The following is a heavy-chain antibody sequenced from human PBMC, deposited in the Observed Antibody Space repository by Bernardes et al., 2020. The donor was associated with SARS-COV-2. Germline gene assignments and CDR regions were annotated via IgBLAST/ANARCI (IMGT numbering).Heavy chain of an antibody. CDR3: ARQQTYYDFWSGYPWQYYFDY. Sequence: ASVKVSCMASGYTFTGYYMHWVRQAPGQGLEWMGWINPNSGGTNYAQKFQGWVTMTRDTSISTAYMELSRLRSDDTAVYYCARQQTYYDFWSGYPWQYYFDYWGQGTLVTVSS. J-gene: IGHJ4*02. V-gene: IGHV1-2*04. CDR1: GYTFTGYY. CDR2: INPNSGGT. D-gene: IGHD3-3*01.